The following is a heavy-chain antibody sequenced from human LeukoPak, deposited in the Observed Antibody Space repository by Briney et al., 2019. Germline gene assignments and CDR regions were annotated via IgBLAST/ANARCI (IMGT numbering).Heavy chain of an antibody. D-gene: IGHD3-3*01. V-gene: IGHV1-69*01. CDR1: GGTFSSYA. J-gene: IGHJ6*02. Sequence: GSSVKVSCKASGGTFSSYAISWVRQAPGQGLEWMGGIIPIFGTANYAQKFQGRVTITADESTSTAYMELSSLRSEDTAVYYCARDTGRSITIFGVVIFGMDVWGQGTTVTVSS. CDR3: ARDTGRSITIFGVVIFGMDV. CDR2: IIPIFGTA.